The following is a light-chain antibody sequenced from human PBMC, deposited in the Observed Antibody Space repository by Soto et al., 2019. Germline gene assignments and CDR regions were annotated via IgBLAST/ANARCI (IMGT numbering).Light chain of an antibody. V-gene: IGKV3-11*01. CDR3: QQRSNWPPLT. J-gene: IGKJ4*01. CDR1: QSVNAY. Sequence: VLTQSPVTLSLSPGERATLSCRASQSVNAYLAWYQQKPGQAPRLLIYDASVRATGIPARFSGSGSGTDFTLTISSLEPEDFAVYYCQQRSNWPPLTFGGGTKVDIK. CDR2: DAS.